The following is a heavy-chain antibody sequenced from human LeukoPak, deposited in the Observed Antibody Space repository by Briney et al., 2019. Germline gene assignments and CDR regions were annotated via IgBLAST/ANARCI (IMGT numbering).Heavy chain of an antibody. CDR1: GFTFSSYS. D-gene: IGHD1-26*01. CDR2: ISSSSSYI. V-gene: IGHV3-21*04. J-gene: IGHJ4*02. Sequence: PGGSLRLSCAASGFTFSSYSMNWVRQAPGKGLEWVSSISSSSSYIYYADSVKGRFTISRDNAKNSLYLQMNSLRAEDTALYYCAKGSSSGSLGYYFDYWGQGTLVTVSS. CDR3: AKGSSSGSLGYYFDY.